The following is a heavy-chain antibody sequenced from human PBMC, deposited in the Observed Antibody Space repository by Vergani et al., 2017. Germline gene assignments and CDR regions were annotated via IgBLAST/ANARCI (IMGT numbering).Heavy chain of an antibody. V-gene: IGHV4-59*01. CDR3: ARSIVSRNPPDYFDN. D-gene: IGHD1-14*01. CDR1: GGSPSGYY. J-gene: IGHJ4*02. Sequence: QVQLQESGPGLVRLSETLSLTCTVSGGSPSGYYWNWIRQTPGEGLEWIGYVEDSGYFNYNPSLKTRVSMSSDTSNNQFSLMLSSVTVADTAVYYCARSIVSRNPPDYFDNWGQGTLVTVSS. CDR2: VEDSGYF.